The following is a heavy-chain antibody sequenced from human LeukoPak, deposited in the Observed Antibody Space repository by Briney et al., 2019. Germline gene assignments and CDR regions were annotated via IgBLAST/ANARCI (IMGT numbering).Heavy chain of an antibody. CDR2: IRYDGSNK. V-gene: IGHV3-30*02. CDR3: AKDPALSIAVAGNSGY. Sequence: GGSLRLSCAASGFTFSSYGMHWVRQAPGKGLEWVAFIRYDGSNKYYADSVKGRFTISRDNSKNTLYLQMNSLRAEDTAVYYCAKDPALSIAVAGNSGYWGQGTLVTVSS. J-gene: IGHJ4*02. CDR1: GFTFSSYG. D-gene: IGHD6-19*01.